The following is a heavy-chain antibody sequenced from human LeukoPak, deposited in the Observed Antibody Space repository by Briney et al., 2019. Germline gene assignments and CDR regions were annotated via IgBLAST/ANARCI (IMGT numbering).Heavy chain of an antibody. V-gene: IGHV3-21*05. Sequence: GGSLRLSCAASGFTFSSYGMHWVHQAPGKGLEWLSYISGNGGDIQYADSVKGRFTISRDNAKNLLYLQMDSLRVEDTAIYYCARDPRTVRIWGQGALVTVSS. CDR1: GFTFSSYG. CDR3: ARDPRTVRI. CDR2: ISGNGGDI. J-gene: IGHJ4*02. D-gene: IGHD2-8*01.